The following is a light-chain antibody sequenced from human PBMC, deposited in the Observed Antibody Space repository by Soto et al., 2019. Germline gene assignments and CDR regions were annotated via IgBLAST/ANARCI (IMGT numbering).Light chain of an antibody. CDR1: QSVSSSY. J-gene: IGKJ1*01. CDR2: GAS. CDR3: HQYGSSPRT. V-gene: IGKV3-20*01. Sequence: EIVLTQSPGTLSLSPGERATLSCRASQSVSSSYLAWYQQKPGQAPRLLIYGASSRATGIPDTFSGSGSGTDITLTISRLEPEDFAVYYCHQYGSSPRTFGQGTKVEIK.